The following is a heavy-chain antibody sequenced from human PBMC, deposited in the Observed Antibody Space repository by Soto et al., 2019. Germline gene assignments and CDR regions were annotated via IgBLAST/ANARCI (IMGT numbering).Heavy chain of an antibody. CDR3: XXXXXWMPVYYHRLDG. CDR2: FDPEDGET. V-gene: IGHV1-24*01. D-gene: IGHD2-2*01. J-gene: IGHJ6*02. CDR1: GHTLTELA. Sequence: QVQLIQSGAEVKKPGASVKVSCKVSGHTLTELAMHWXXXXXXKGPEWMGGFDPEDGETIYAQKFQGRVTMTEDTXXXXXXXXXXXXXXXXXXXXXXXXXXXWMPVYYHRLDGWGQGTTVIVSS.